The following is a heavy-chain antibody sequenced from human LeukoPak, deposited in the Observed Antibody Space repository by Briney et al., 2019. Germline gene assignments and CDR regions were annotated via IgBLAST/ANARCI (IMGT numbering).Heavy chain of an antibody. Sequence: GGSLRLSCAASGFNFSGYWMHWVRQAPGKGLVWVSRIKGDGSTTSYADSVKGRFTISRDNVKNTLYLQMNSLRAEDTAVYYCASSWSFTNWGQGTLVTVSS. V-gene: IGHV3-74*01. CDR1: GFNFSGYW. CDR3: ASSWSFTN. CDR2: IKGDGSTT. D-gene: IGHD6-13*01. J-gene: IGHJ4*02.